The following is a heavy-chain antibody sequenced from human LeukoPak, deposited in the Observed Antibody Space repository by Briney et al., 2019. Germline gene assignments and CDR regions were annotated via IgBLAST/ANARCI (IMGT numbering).Heavy chain of an antibody. D-gene: IGHD3-10*01. Sequence: GGSLRLSCAASGFSFSNYWFHWVRQALGQGLVWVSRTNEHGTIINYADSVKGRFTISRDNAKNTLYLQMNSVRTEDSALYYCVVDLSGSADYWGQGTLVTVSS. CDR1: GFSFSNYW. CDR3: VVDLSGSADY. CDR2: TNEHGTII. J-gene: IGHJ4*02. V-gene: IGHV3-74*01.